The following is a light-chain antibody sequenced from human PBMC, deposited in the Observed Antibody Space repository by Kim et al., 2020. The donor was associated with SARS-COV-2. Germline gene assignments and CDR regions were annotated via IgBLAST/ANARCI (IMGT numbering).Light chain of an antibody. J-gene: IGKJ2*01. Sequence: GDTVTIACRPSRGIDRWLAWYQQKPGQAPKLLIHTSSRLQRGVPSRFSGTGSGTDFSLPIYSLPPVDFATYYCQHAKTFPFPFAQGT. CDR2: TSS. CDR3: QHAKTFPFP. CDR1: RGIDRW. V-gene: IGKV1D-12*01.